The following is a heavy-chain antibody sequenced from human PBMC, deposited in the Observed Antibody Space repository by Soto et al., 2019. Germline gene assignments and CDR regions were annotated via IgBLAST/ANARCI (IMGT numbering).Heavy chain of an antibody. Sequence: PGESLKISCKGSGYSFTSYWIGWVRQVPGKGLEWMGIIYPGDSDTRYSPSFQGQVTISADKSISTAYLQWSSLKASDTAMYYCARRERTLYYDFWCGYSNGYWFDAWGQGTMVTVSS. V-gene: IGHV5-51*01. CDR2: IYPGDSDT. D-gene: IGHD3-3*01. J-gene: IGHJ5*01. CDR1: GYSFTSYW. CDR3: ARRERTLYYDFWCGYSNGYWFDA.